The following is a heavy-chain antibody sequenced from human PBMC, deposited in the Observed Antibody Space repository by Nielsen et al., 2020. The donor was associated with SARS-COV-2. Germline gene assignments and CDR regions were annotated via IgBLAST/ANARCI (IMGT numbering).Heavy chain of an antibody. CDR2: ISYDGSNK. CDR1: GFTFSSYG. CDR3: AKDRGSGWYRADAFDI. D-gene: IGHD6-19*01. Sequence: GESLKTSCAASGFTFSSYGMHWVRPAPGKGLEWVAVISYDGSNKYYADPVKGRFTISRDNSKNTLYLQMNSLRDEDTAVYYCAKDRGSGWYRADAFDIWGQGTMVTVSS. V-gene: IGHV3-30*18. J-gene: IGHJ3*02.